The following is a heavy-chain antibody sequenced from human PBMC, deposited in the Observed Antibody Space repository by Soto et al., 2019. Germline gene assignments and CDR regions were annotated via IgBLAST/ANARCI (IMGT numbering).Heavy chain of an antibody. V-gene: IGHV1-3*01. CDR1: GYTFTSYV. CDR2: INAGNGNT. Sequence: ASVKVSCKASGYTFTSYVMYWVRQAPGQRLEWMGWINAGNGNTKYSQKFQGRVNITRGTSASTAYMELSSLRSEDTAVYYCAREGLMSWFDPWGQGTLVTLSS. D-gene: IGHD2-8*01. CDR3: AREGLMSWFDP. J-gene: IGHJ5*02.